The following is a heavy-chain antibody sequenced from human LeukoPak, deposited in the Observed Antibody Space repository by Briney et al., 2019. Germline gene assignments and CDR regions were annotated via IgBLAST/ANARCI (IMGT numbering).Heavy chain of an antibody. Sequence: SVKVSCKASGGTFSSYAISWVRQAPGQGLEWMGGIIPIFGTANYAQKFQGRVTITADESTSTAYMELSSLRSEDTAVYYCARESSSTSCPFDYWGRGTLVTVSS. CDR1: GGTFSSYA. CDR3: ARESSSTSCPFDY. J-gene: IGHJ4*02. V-gene: IGHV1-69*01. D-gene: IGHD2-2*01. CDR2: IIPIFGTA.